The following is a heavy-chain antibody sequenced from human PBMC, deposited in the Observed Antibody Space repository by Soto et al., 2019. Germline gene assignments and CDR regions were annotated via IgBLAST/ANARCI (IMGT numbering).Heavy chain of an antibody. D-gene: IGHD2-21*02. CDR1: GFTFSSYA. CDR2: ISYDGRNK. J-gene: IGHJ6*02. Sequence: QVQLVESGGGVVQPGRSLRLSCAASGFTFSSYAMHWVRQAPGKGLEWVAVISYDGRNKYYADSVKGRFTISRDNSKNTLYLQMNSLRAEDTAVYYCAREGSMVVTVDYYYGMDVWGQGTTVTVSS. V-gene: IGHV3-30*04. CDR3: AREGSMVVTVDYYYGMDV.